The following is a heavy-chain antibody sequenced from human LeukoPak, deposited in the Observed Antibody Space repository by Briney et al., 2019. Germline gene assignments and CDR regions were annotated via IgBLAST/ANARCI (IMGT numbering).Heavy chain of an antibody. CDR1: GFTFSSYG. V-gene: IGHV3-33*01. D-gene: IGHD4-23*01. CDR2: IWYDGSNK. CDR3: ARASSDGGNSFHDY. Sequence: QSGGSLRPSCAASGFTFSSYGMHWVRQAPGKGLEWVAVIWYDGSNKYYADSVKGRFTISRDNSKNTLYLQMNSLRAEDTAVYYCARASSDGGNSFHDYWGQGTLVTVSS. J-gene: IGHJ4*02.